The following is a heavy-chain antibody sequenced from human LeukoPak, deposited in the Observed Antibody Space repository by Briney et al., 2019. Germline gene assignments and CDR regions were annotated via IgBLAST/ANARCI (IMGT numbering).Heavy chain of an antibody. Sequence: PGGSLRLSCAASGFTFSSYSMNWVRRAPGKGLEWISYISTNFRTIFYADSVQGRFTISRDNAENSLYLQMNSLRAEDTAVYYCVRDYKWAFDMWGQGTMVTVSS. D-gene: IGHD1-1*01. CDR2: ISTNFRTI. J-gene: IGHJ3*02. CDR3: VRDYKWAFDM. V-gene: IGHV3-48*01. CDR1: GFTFSSYS.